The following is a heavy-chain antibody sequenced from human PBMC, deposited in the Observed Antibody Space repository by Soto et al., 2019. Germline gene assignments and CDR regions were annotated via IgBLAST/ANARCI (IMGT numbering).Heavy chain of an antibody. CDR1: GFTFSNYA. CDR3: AKDEKDYVWGSYGPY. J-gene: IGHJ4*02. D-gene: IGHD3-16*01. CDR2: VSGSGTAT. Sequence: EVQLLESGGGLVQPGGSLRLSCAASGFTFSNYAMTWVRQAPGKGLEWVSGVSGSGTATYYADSVKGRFTISRDNSKNTLYLQMNSLRAKDTAVYYCAKDEKDYVWGSYGPYWGQGTLVTVSS. V-gene: IGHV3-23*01.